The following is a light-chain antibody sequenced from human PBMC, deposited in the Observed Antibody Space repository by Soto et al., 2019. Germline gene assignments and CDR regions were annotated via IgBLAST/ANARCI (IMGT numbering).Light chain of an antibody. J-gene: IGKJ4*01. V-gene: IGKV3-15*01. CDR1: RSVGSN. Sequence: LVLTQSPATLSGSPGAGATLSCRASRSVGSNLAWYQQKPGQTPRVLIYGASTRAIGIPARFSGSGFGTEFTLTLSSLKSEDFVVYYCQQYSNWPLLSFGGGTTVDIK. CDR3: QQYSNWPLLS. CDR2: GAS.